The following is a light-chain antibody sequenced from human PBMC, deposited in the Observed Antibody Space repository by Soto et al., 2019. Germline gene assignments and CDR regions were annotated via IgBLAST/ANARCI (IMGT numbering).Light chain of an antibody. J-gene: IGKJ1*01. V-gene: IGKV3-20*01. CDR2: RAS. CDR1: QSVSSSY. CDR3: QQYGSYWT. Sequence: EIVLTQSPGTLSLSPGERATLSCRASQSVSSSYLAWYQQKPGQAPRLLIYRASSRATGIPHRFSGSGSGTDFTLTISRLEPEDFAVYYCQQYGSYWTFGQGTKVEIK.